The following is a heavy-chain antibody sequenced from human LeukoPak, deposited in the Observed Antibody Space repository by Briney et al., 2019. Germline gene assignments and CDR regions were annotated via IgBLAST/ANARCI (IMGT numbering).Heavy chain of an antibody. J-gene: IGHJ4*02. Sequence: GGSLRLSCAASGFTVSSNYMSWVRQAPGKGLEWVSVIYSGGRTYYADSVKGRFTISRDNSKNTLYLQMNSLRAEDTAVYYCARDPASPPYDSSGYSHNYWGQGTLVTVSS. CDR2: IYSGGRT. CDR1: GFTVSSNY. D-gene: IGHD3-22*01. CDR3: ARDPASPPYDSSGYSHNY. V-gene: IGHV3-66*01.